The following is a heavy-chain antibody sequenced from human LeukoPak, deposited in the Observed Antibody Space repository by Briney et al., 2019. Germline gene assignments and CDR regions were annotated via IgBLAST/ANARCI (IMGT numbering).Heavy chain of an antibody. V-gene: IGHV7-4-1*02. CDR1: GYTFTSYA. CDR3: ARDPNLTGSYYSWFDP. J-gene: IGHJ5*02. CDR2: INTNTGNP. D-gene: IGHD3-10*01. Sequence: ASVKVSCKASGYTFTSYAMNWVRQAPGQGLEWMGWINTNTGNPTYAQGFTGRFVFSLDTSVSTAYLQISSLKAEDTAAYYCARDPNLTGSYYSWFDPWGQGTLVTVSS.